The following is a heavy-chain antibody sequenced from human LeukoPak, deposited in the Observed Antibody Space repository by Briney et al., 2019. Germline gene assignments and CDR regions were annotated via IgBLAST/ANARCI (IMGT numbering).Heavy chain of an antibody. D-gene: IGHD4-17*01. J-gene: IGHJ4*02. CDR3: ARAGGDYGDYVDY. CDR1: GGSISSYY. V-gene: IGHV4-59*01. CDR2: IYYSGST. Sequence: SETLSLTCTVSGGSISSYYWSWIRQPPGKGLEWIGYIYYSGSTNYNPPLKGRVTISVDTSKNQFSLKLSSVTAADTAVYYCARAGGDYGDYVDYWGQGTLVTDSS.